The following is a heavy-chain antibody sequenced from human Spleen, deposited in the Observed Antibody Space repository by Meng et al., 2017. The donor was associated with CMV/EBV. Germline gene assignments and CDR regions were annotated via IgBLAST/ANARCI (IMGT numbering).Heavy chain of an antibody. V-gene: IGHV1-18*01. J-gene: IGHJ4*02. CDR3: ARVPAPYYYDSSGPFDY. Sequence: YNFAPYANSWGRQAPGQGLEWMGWISPYKGNTLSTQKFQGKVTMTTDTTTSTAYMELTSLNSDDTAVYFCARVPAPYYYDSSGPFDYWGQGTLVTVSS. CDR2: ISPYKGNT. CDR1: YNFAPYA. D-gene: IGHD3-22*01.